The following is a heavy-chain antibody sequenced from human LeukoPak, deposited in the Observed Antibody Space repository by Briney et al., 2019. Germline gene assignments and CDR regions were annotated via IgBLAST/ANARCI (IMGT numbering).Heavy chain of an antibody. CDR1: GGSISSSSYY. Sequence: SETLSLTCTVSGGSISSSSYYCGWIRQPPGKGLEWIGSIYYSGSTYYNPSLKSRVTISVDTSKNQFSLKLSSVTAADTAVYYCARDDGDPPDYWGQGTLVTVSS. CDR2: IYYSGST. CDR3: ARDDGDPPDY. V-gene: IGHV4-39*07. D-gene: IGHD4-17*01. J-gene: IGHJ4*02.